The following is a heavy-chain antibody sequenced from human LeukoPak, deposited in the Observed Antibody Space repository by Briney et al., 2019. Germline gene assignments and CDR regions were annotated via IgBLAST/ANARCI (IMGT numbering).Heavy chain of an antibody. CDR1: GFTVSSNY. J-gene: IGHJ3*02. V-gene: IGHV3-66*01. CDR3: ASSYYDILTGSPHHDAFDI. Sequence: PGGSLRLSCAASGFTVSSNYMSWVRQAPGKGLEWVSVIYSGGSTYYADSVKGRFTISRDNSKNTLYLQMNSLRAEDTAVYYCASSYYDILTGSPHHDAFDIWGQGTMVTVSS. CDR2: IYSGGST. D-gene: IGHD3-9*01.